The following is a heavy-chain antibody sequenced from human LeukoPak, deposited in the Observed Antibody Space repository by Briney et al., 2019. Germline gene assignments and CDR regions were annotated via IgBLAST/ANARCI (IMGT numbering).Heavy chain of an antibody. D-gene: IGHD3-3*01. V-gene: IGHV4-59*08. CDR1: GGSISTYY. CDR2: IYYSGST. CDR3: ARHSPSYYDFDY. J-gene: IGHJ4*02. Sequence: SSETLSLTCTVSGGSISTYYWSWIRQPPGKGLEWIGYIYYSGSTNYNPSLKSRVTMSVDTSKNQFSLRLTSVTATGTAVYYCARHSPSYYDFDYWGQGTLVTVSS.